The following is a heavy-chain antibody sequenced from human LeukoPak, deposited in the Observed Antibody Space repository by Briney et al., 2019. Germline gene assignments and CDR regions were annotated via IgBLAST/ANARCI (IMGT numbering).Heavy chain of an antibody. V-gene: IGHV4-34*01. CDR1: GGSFSGYY. D-gene: IGHD3-9*01. Sequence: SETLSLTCAVYGGSFSGYYWSWIRQPPGKGLEWIGEINHSGSTNYNPSLKSRVTISVDTSKNQFSLKLSSVTAADTAVYYYARGHILTGSLKAWGQGTLVTVSS. CDR2: INHSGST. CDR3: ARGHILTGSLKA. J-gene: IGHJ5*02.